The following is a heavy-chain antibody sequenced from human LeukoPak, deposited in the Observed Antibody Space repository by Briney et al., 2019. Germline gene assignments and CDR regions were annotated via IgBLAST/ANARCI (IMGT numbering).Heavy chain of an antibody. CDR1: GYTFTGYY. CDR2: INPNSGGT. CDR3: ARGRWEHPGDY. V-gene: IGHV1-2*02. J-gene: IGHJ4*02. D-gene: IGHD1-26*01. Sequence: GASVKVSCKASGYTFTGYYMHWVRQAPGQGLEWMGWINPNSGGTNYAQKFQGRVTMTRNTSISTAYMELSSLRSEDTAVYYCARGRWEHPGDYWGQGTLVTVSS.